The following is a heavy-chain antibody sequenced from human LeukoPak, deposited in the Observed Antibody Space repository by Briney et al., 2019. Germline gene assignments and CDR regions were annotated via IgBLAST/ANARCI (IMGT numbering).Heavy chain of an antibody. Sequence: APVKVSCKASGYTFTGYYLHWVRQAPGQGLEWMGWINPKSGGTKYAQKFQGRVTMTRDTSISTAYMELSRLRSDDTAVYYCAKENYRFDSWGQGTLVTVSS. D-gene: IGHD5-24*01. CDR3: AKENYRFDS. CDR1: GYTFTGYY. J-gene: IGHJ5*01. V-gene: IGHV1-2*02. CDR2: INPKSGGT.